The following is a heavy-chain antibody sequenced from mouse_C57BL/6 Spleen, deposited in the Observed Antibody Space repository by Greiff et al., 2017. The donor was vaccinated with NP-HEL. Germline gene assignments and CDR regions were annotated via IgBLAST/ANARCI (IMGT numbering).Heavy chain of an antibody. D-gene: IGHD1-1*01. CDR1: GYTFTSYT. CDR2: INPSSGYP. J-gene: IGHJ3*01. Sequence: QVQLQQSGAELARPGASVKMSCKASGYTFTSYTMHWVQQRPGPGLEWIGYINPSSGYPKYNQKFKDQATLTADKSSSTAYMQLSSLTSEDSAVYYCARDRNGSSPAWFAYWGQGTLVTVSA. CDR3: ARDRNGSSPAWFAY. V-gene: IGHV1-4*01.